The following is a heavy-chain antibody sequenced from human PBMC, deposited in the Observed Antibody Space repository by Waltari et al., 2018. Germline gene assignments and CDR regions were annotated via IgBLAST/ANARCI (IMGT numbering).Heavy chain of an antibody. V-gene: IGHV3-30-3*01. CDR1: GFAFSSST. CDR3: ANRYGDYLARD. J-gene: IGHJ4*02. D-gene: IGHD4-17*01. Sequence: QVQLVESGGGVVQPGGSLRLACAASGFAFSSSTMFWVRQVPGKGREWVDLISYSGSNKSYADSVRGRFTISRDNSKNTLYLQMISLRPEDTAVYYCANRYGDYLARDWGLGTLVTVSS. CDR2: ISYSGSNK.